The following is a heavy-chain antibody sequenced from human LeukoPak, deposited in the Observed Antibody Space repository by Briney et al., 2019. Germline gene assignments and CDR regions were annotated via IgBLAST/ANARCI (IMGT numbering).Heavy chain of an antibody. CDR3: ARGSTYSSGWYTGFDY. Sequence: GGSLRLSCAASGFTFNSYTMNWVRQAPGKGLEWVSSISTSSSYIYYADSVKGRFTISRDNAKNSLYLQMNSLRAEDTAVYYCARGSTYSSGWYTGFDYWSQGTLVTVSS. CDR2: ISTSSSYI. J-gene: IGHJ4*02. V-gene: IGHV3-21*01. D-gene: IGHD6-19*01. CDR1: GFTFNSYT.